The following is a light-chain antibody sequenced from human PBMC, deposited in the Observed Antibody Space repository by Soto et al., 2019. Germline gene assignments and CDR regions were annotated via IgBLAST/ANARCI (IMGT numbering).Light chain of an antibody. CDR1: SSDVGGYDY. V-gene: IGLV2-14*01. CDR2: EVT. CDR3: SSHTSGSTRV. J-gene: IGLJ1*01. Sequence: QSVLTQPASVSGSPGQSIAISCTGTSSDVGGYDYVSWYQQQPDTAPKLMIYEVTKRPSGVSNRFSGSKSGNTASLTISGLQSENEADYYCSSHTSGSTRVFGPGTKVTVL.